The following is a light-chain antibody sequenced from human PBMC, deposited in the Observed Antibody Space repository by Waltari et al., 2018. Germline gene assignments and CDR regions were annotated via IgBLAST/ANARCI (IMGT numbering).Light chain of an antibody. V-gene: IGKV3-20*01. CDR1: QSVSSSY. Sequence: EIVLTQSPGTLSLSPGERATLSCRASQSVSSSYLAWYQQKPGQAPRLLIYGASSRATGIPDRFSGSGSGTDFTLTISSLQSEDFAVYYCQQYNHWSLISFGQGTRLEMK. J-gene: IGKJ5*01. CDR2: GAS. CDR3: QQYNHWSLIS.